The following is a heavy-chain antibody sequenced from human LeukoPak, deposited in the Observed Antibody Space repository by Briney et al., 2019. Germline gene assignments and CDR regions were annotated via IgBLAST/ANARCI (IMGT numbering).Heavy chain of an antibody. D-gene: IGHD6-19*01. J-gene: IGHJ4*02. V-gene: IGHV3-30*18. Sequence: GRSLRLSCAASGFTFSSYGMHWVRQAPGKGLEWVAVISHDGSNKYYADSVKGRFTISRDNSKNTLYLQMNSLRAGDTAVYYCAKDRRSVLSGWTFDYWGQGTLVTVSS. CDR1: GFTFSSYG. CDR3: AKDRRSVLSGWTFDY. CDR2: ISHDGSNK.